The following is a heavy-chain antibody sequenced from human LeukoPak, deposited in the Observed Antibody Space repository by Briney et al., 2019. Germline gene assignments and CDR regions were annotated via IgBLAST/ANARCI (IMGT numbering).Heavy chain of an antibody. Sequence: LRLSCAASGFIFSDYYMSWIRQSPGRGLEWIGSIYHSGSTYYNPSLKSRVTISVDTSKNQFSLKLSSVTAADTAVYYCARDTNRMDVWGQGTTVTVSS. CDR1: GFIFSDYY. D-gene: IGHD2-2*01. CDR2: IYHSGST. CDR3: ARDTNRMDV. V-gene: IGHV4-38-2*02. J-gene: IGHJ6*02.